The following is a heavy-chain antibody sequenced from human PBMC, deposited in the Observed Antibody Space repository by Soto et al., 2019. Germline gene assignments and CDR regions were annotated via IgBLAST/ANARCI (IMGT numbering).Heavy chain of an antibody. J-gene: IGHJ4*02. CDR3: ARPRVTMVRGVITNYYFDY. CDR2: IYYSGST. CDR1: GGSISSSSYY. V-gene: IGHV4-39*01. D-gene: IGHD3-10*01. Sequence: PSETLSLTCTVSGGSISSSSYYWGWIRQPPGKGLEWIGSIYYSGSTYYNPSLKSRVTISVDTSKNQFSLKLSSVTAADTAVYYCARPRVTMVRGVITNYYFDYWGQGTLVTVSS.